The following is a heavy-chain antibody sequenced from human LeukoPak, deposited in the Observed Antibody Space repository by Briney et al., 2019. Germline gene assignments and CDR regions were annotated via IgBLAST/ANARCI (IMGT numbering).Heavy chain of an antibody. CDR1: GFTFSRHD. Sequence: SLRLSCVASGFTFSRHDMNWVRQAPGKGLEWVAVISYDGSNKYYADSVKGRFTISRDNSKNTLYLQMNSLRTEDTAVYYCANGVSSSWPNDAFDIWGQGTMVTVSS. J-gene: IGHJ3*02. V-gene: IGHV3-30*18. CDR2: ISYDGSNK. CDR3: ANGVSSSWPNDAFDI. D-gene: IGHD6-13*01.